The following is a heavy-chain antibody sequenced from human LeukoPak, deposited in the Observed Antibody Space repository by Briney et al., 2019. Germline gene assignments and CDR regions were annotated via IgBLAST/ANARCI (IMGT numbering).Heavy chain of an antibody. CDR2: ISSSSGYI. V-gene: IGHV3-21*01. Sequence: GGSLGLSCAASGFTFSSYSMNWVRQAPGKGLEWVSFISSSSGYIYYADSVKGRFTISRDNAKNSLYLQMNSLRAEDTAVYYCARVWFGESGWFDPWGQGTLVTVSS. D-gene: IGHD3-10*01. J-gene: IGHJ5*02. CDR3: ARVWFGESGWFDP. CDR1: GFTFSSYS.